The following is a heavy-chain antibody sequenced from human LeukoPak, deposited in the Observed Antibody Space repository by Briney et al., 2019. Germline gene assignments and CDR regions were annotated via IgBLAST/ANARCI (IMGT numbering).Heavy chain of an antibody. CDR2: ISSSSSYI. CDR3: ARALSLNYYGSGSSPQYYYGMDV. V-gene: IGHV3-21*01. D-gene: IGHD3-10*01. J-gene: IGHJ6*02. CDR1: GFTFSSYS. Sequence: GGSLRLSCAASGFTFSSYSMNWVRQAPGKGLEWVSSISSSSSYIYYADSVKGRFTISRDNAKNSLYLQMNSLRAEDTAVYYCARALSLNYYGSGSSPQYYYGMDVWGQGTTVTVSS.